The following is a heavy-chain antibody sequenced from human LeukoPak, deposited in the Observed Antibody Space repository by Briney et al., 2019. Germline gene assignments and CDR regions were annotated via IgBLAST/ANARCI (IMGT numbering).Heavy chain of an antibody. CDR1: GSSLTEFP. J-gene: IGHJ5*02. Sequence: ASVKVSCKISGSSLTEFPIHWVRQAPGQGLEWMGWISAYNGNTNYAQKLQGRVTMTTDTSTSTAYMELRSLRSDDTAVYYCARGVLAAAGTRHPFDPWGQGTLVTVSS. CDR3: ARGVLAAAGTRHPFDP. D-gene: IGHD6-13*01. V-gene: IGHV1-18*01. CDR2: ISAYNGNT.